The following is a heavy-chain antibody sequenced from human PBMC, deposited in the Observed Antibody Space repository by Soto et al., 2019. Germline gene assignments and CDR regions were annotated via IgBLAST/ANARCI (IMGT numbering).Heavy chain of an antibody. Sequence: QVQLQESGPGLVKPSQTLSLTCTVSGGSISSGGYYWNWIRQHPGKGLEWIGYIYYSGRTYYNPSLKSRLTISVDTSKNQFSLKLTSVTAADTAVYYCARAVVHGSGTYQYSPWGQGTLVTVSS. CDR2: IYYSGRT. V-gene: IGHV4-31*03. CDR1: GGSISSGGYY. J-gene: IGHJ5*02. CDR3: ARAVVHGSGTYQYSP. D-gene: IGHD3-10*01.